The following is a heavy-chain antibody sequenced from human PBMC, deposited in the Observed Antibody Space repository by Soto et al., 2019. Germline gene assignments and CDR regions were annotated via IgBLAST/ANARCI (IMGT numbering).Heavy chain of an antibody. CDR2: IKSKTDGGTT. V-gene: IGHV3-15*01. CDR1: GFSFRNAW. J-gene: IGHJ6*02. Sequence: GGSLRLSYAASGFSFRNAWMSWVRQVPGKGLEWVGRIKSKTDGGTTDYAAPVKGRFTISRDNSKNTLYLQMNSLKTEDTAVYYCRLDYFYYGMDVWGQGTTVTVSS. CDR3: RLDYFYYGMDV.